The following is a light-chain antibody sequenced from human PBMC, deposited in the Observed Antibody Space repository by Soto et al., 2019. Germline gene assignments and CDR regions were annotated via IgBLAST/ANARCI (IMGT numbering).Light chain of an antibody. CDR2: GNS. CDR1: SSNIGAGYD. V-gene: IGLV1-40*01. Sequence: QSVLTQPPSVSGAPGQRVTISCTGSSSNIGAGYDVHWYLHLPGTAPKLLIFGNSHRPSGVPDRFSASKSGTSASLAITGLQAEDEADYYCAAWDDSLNGHVVFGGGTKLTVL. CDR3: AAWDDSLNGHVV. J-gene: IGLJ2*01.